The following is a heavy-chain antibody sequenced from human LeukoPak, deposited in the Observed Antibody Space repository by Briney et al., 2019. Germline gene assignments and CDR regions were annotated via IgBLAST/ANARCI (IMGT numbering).Heavy chain of an antibody. CDR1: GFTFSSYG. J-gene: IGHJ4*02. V-gene: IGHV3-30*18. D-gene: IGHD4-17*01. Sequence: GGPLRLSCAASGFTFSSYGMHWVRQAPGKGLEWVAVISYDGSNKYYADSVKGRFTISRDNSKNTLYLQMNSLRAEDTAVYYCAKDRMSGDYDLYYFDYWGQGTLVTVSS. CDR2: ISYDGSNK. CDR3: AKDRMSGDYDLYYFDY.